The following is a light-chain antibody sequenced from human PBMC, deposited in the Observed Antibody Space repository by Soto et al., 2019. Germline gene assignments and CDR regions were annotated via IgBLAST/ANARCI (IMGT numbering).Light chain of an antibody. V-gene: IGKV1-5*03. CDR3: QQYNSYSHYT. CDR2: KAS. CDR1: QSISSW. J-gene: IGKJ2*01. Sequence: DIQLTQSPSTLSASVGDRVTITCRASQSISSWLAWYQQKPGQAPKLLIYKASTLESGVPSRFSGSGSGTEFTLTISSLQPDDFATYYCQQYNSYSHYTFGQGTKLEIK.